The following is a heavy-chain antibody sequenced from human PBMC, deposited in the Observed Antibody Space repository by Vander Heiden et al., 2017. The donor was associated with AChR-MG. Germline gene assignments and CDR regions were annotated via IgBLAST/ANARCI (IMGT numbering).Heavy chain of an antibody. CDR2: INPSGGST. D-gene: IGHD2-2*01. J-gene: IGHJ6*02. CDR3: ARDIVVVPAARGMDV. CDR1: GYTFPSYY. V-gene: IGHV1-46*01. Sequence: QVQLVQSGAEVKKPGASVKVSCKASGYTFPSYYMHWVRQAPGQGLEWMGIINPSGGSTSYAQKFQGRVTMTRDTSTSTVYMELSSLRSEDTAVYYCARDIVVVPAARGMDVWGQGTTVTVSS.